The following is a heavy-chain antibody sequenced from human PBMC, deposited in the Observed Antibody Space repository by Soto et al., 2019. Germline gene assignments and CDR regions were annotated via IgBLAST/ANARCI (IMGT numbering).Heavy chain of an antibody. V-gene: IGHV3-23*01. Sequence: EVQLLESGGGLVQPGGSLRLSCAASGFTFSSYAMSWVRQAPGKGLEWVSASSGSGGSTYYADSVKGRYTISRDNSKNTLYKQMNRLRAEDTGVYYRAKLYDIVVVVASTTIDYSGQGTLVTVSS. CDR3: AKLYDIVVVVASTTIDY. D-gene: IGHD2-15*01. J-gene: IGHJ4*02. CDR1: GFTFSSYA. CDR2: SSGSGGST.